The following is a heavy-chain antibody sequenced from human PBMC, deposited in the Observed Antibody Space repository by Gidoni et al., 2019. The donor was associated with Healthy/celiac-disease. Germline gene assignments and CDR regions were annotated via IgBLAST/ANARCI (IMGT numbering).Heavy chain of an antibody. CDR2: ISYDGSNK. D-gene: IGHD4-17*01. V-gene: IGHV3-30*18. Sequence: QVQLVESGGGVVQPGRSLRLSCAASGFTFSSYGMHWVRQAPGKGLEWVAVISYDGSNKYYADSVKGRFTISRDNSKNTLYLQMNSLRAEDTAVYYCAKDRREEDYGGEDSEYFQHWGQGTLVTVSS. J-gene: IGHJ1*01. CDR3: AKDRREEDYGGEDSEYFQH. CDR1: GFTFSSYG.